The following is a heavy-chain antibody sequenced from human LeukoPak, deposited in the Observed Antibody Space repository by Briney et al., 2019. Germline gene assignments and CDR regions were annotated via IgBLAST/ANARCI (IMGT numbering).Heavy chain of an antibody. CDR3: ARGQTSTTRHFDY. V-gene: IGHV3-23*01. D-gene: IGHD1-1*01. Sequence: PGGSLRLSCEASGFTFSRYSMAWVRQAPGKGLEWVSIISDDSSDTHYSDSLKGRFTISRDNSWKTLSLQMNSLRVEDTAVYYCARGQTSTTRHFDYWGQGTVVSVSS. CDR2: ISDDSSDT. CDR1: GFTFSRYS. J-gene: IGHJ4*02.